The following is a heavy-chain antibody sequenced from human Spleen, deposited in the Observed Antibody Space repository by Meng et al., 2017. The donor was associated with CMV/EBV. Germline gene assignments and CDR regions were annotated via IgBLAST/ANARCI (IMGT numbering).Heavy chain of an antibody. D-gene: IGHD6-13*01. CDR2: IFYSGST. CDR3: ARDAEGGSSWTKIEY. Sequence: SETLSLTCTVSGGSITSTTYSWAWIRQPPGKGLEWIGNIFYSGSTYYNPSLKSRVSMSVETSKNQFSLVLTSVTAADTAVYYCARDAEGGSSWTKIEYWGRGTLVTVSS. J-gene: IGHJ4*02. CDR1: GGSITSTTYS. V-gene: IGHV4-39*07.